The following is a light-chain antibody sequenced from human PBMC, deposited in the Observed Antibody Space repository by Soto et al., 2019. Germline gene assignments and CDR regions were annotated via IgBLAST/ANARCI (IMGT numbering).Light chain of an antibody. V-gene: IGLV2-14*01. CDR2: DVS. CDR1: SSDVGGYNY. Sequence: SALTQPASVSGSPGQSITISCTGTSSDVGGYNYVSWYQQHPGKAPKPMIYDVSNRPSGVSNRFSGSKSGNTASLTISGLQAEDEAEYYCSSYTSSSTLYVFGRGTKVTVL. J-gene: IGLJ1*01. CDR3: SSYTSSSTLYV.